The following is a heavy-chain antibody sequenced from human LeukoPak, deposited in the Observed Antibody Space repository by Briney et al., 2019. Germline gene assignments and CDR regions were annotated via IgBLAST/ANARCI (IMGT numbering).Heavy chain of an antibody. Sequence: GASVKVSCKASGYTFTGYYMHWVRQAPGQGLEWMGWINPNSGGTNYAQKFQGRVTMTRDTSISTAYMELSRLRSDDTAVYYCAGEGYCSSTSCHRVYYMDVWGKGTTVTVSS. CDR1: GYTFTGYY. CDR2: INPNSGGT. J-gene: IGHJ6*03. V-gene: IGHV1-2*02. CDR3: AGEGYCSSTSCHRVYYMDV. D-gene: IGHD2-2*02.